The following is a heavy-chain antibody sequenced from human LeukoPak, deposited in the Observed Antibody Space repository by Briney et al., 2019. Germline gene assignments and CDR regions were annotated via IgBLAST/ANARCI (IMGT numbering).Heavy chain of an antibody. CDR2: IKSGGTTI. CDR1: GFSFSGYY. V-gene: IGHV3-11*01. D-gene: IGHD3-10*01. Sequence: PGGSLRLSCEALGFSFSGYYMTWIRQPPGKGLEWIAYIKSGGTTIYYADSVRGRFTISRDNSKNTLYLQMNSLRAEDTAVYYCATPVPHGSDPSLYYYYMDVWGKGTTVTISS. CDR3: ATPVPHGSDPSLYYYYMDV. J-gene: IGHJ6*03.